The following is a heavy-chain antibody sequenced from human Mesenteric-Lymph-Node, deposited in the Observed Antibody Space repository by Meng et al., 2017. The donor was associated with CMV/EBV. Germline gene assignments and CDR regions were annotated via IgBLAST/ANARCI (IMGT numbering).Heavy chain of an antibody. CDR2: IKQDGSEK. J-gene: IGHJ4*02. V-gene: IGHV3-7*03. D-gene: IGHD5-12*01. CDR1: GFTFSSYW. Sequence: GGSLRLSCAASGFTFSSYWMSWVRQAPGKGLEWVANIKQDGSEKYYVDSVKGRFTISRDNAKNSLYLQMNSLRGEDTAVYYCARGYSGYDRPGLDYWGQGTLVTVSS. CDR3: ARGYSGYDRPGLDY.